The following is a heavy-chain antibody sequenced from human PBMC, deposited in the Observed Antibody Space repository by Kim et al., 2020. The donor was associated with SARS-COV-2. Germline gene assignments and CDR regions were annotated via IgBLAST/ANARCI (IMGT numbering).Heavy chain of an antibody. D-gene: IGHD2-8*01. Sequence: ASVKVSCKASGYTFSKFDIHWVRQTPGQGLEWVGRISTSTGDTNYVQKLQGRVSMITDTSTSTVYMELTSLRSGDMAVYYCARGRLRADAFDIWGQGTMV. CDR1: GYTFSKFD. J-gene: IGHJ3*02. V-gene: IGHV1-18*03. CDR3: ARGRLRADAFDI. CDR2: ISTSTGDT.